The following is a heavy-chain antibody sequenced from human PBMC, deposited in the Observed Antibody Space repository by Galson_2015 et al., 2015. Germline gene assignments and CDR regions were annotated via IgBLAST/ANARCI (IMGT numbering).Heavy chain of an antibody. J-gene: IGHJ4*02. CDR1: AFTFSSYG. CDR2: ISFDGSNK. D-gene: IGHD5-18*01. CDR3: AKDGSTYGPIYYFDY. V-gene: IGHV3-30*18. Sequence: SLRLSCAASAFTFSSYGMHWVRQAPDKGLEWVALISFDGSNKYYADSVKGRFTISRDNSKSTLYLQMNSLRAEDTAVYYCAKDGSTYGPIYYFDYWGQGTLVTVSS.